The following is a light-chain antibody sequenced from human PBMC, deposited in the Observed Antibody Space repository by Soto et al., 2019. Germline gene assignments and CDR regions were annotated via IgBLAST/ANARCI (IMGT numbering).Light chain of an antibody. Sequence: DIQMTQSPSTLSASVGDRVTITCRASQSISSWLAWYQQKPGKAPKLLIYKASSLESGVPSRFSGSGSGTEFTLTISNLQPDDFATYYCQQYNSYPYTFGQRTKLEIK. CDR3: QQYNSYPYT. CDR1: QSISSW. J-gene: IGKJ2*01. CDR2: KAS. V-gene: IGKV1-5*03.